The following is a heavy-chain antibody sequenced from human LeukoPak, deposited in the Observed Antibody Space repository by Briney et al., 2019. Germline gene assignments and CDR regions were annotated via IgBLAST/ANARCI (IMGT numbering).Heavy chain of an antibody. CDR2: ISHDGGP. D-gene: IGHD5-18*01. CDR3: VRTHDHGYTDS. CDR1: GVSVSTYY. V-gene: IGHV4-59*02. J-gene: IGHJ4*02. Sequence: SETLSLTCTVSGVSVSTYYWSWIRQTPGKGLQWMAYISHDGGPKYNPSLMSRLILSLDTSKNQFSLELNSVTAADTAVYYYVRTHDHGYTDSWGQGTLVTVSS.